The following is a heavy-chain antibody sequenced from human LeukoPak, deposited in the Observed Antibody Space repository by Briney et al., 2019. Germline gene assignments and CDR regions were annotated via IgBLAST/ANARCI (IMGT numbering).Heavy chain of an antibody. CDR3: ARRSRGYCSGGSCYSMGLLGY. D-gene: IGHD2-15*01. CDR2: MNPNSGNT. V-gene: IGHV1-8*01. Sequence: ASVKVSCKASGYTFTSYDINWVRQATGQRLEWMGWMNPNSGNTGYAQKFQGRVTMTRNTSISTAYMELSSLRSEDTAVYYCARRSRGYCSGGSCYSMGLLGYWGQGTLVTVSS. CDR1: GYTFTSYD. J-gene: IGHJ4*02.